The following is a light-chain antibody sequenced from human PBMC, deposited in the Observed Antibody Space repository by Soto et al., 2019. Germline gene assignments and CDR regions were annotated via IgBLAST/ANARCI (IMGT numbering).Light chain of an antibody. J-gene: IGLJ1*01. CDR3: SSYAGSNVV. CDR2: EVS. V-gene: IGLV2-8*01. CDR1: SCDVGGYNY. Sequence: QSSLTQPPSPSRSPGQSVTLSFPGTSCDVGGYNYVSWYQQHPGKAPKLMIYEVSKRPSGVPDRFSGSKSGNTASLTVSGLQAEDEADYYCSSYAGSNVVFGTGTKVTVL.